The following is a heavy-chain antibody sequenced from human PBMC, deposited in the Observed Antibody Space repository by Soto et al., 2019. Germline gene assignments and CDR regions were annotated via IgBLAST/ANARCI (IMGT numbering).Heavy chain of an antibody. CDR1: GFTFSSYA. CDR2: ISTSGST. V-gene: IGHV3-23*01. J-gene: IGHJ4*02. Sequence: HPGGSLRLSCATSGFTFSSYAMSWVRQAPGKGLEWVSGISTSGSTYYAAPVKGRFTISRDNSKNTLHLQMSSLRADDTAIYYCAKEWAEIGEPYLDYWGQGTLVTVSS. CDR3: AKEWAEIGEPYLDY. D-gene: IGHD2-21*01.